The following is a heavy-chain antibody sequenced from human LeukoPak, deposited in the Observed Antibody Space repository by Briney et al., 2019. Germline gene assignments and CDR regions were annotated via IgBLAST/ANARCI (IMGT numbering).Heavy chain of an antibody. Sequence: SVRVSCKASGGTFSSYAISWVRQAPGQGLEWMGGIIPIFGTADYAQKFQGRVTITADESTSTAYMELSSLRSEDTAVYYCARDREEYSSSWYVAFDIWGQGTMVTVSS. CDR2: IIPIFGTA. CDR1: GGTFSSYA. CDR3: ARDREEYSSSWYVAFDI. J-gene: IGHJ3*02. V-gene: IGHV1-69*13. D-gene: IGHD6-13*01.